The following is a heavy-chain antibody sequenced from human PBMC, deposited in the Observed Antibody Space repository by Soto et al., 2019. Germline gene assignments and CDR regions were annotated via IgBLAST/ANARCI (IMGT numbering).Heavy chain of an antibody. V-gene: IGHV3-30*18. J-gene: IGHJ6*02. CDR1: GFTFSSYG. CDR2: ISYDGSNK. CDR3: AKDLLVTGTTFHYYYYGMDV. Sequence: GGSLRLSCAASGFTFSSYGMHWVRQAPGKGLEWVAVISYDGSNKYYADSVKGRFTISRDNSKNTLYLQMNSLRAEDTAVYYCAKDLLVTGTTFHYYYYGMDVWGQGTTVTVSS. D-gene: IGHD1-7*01.